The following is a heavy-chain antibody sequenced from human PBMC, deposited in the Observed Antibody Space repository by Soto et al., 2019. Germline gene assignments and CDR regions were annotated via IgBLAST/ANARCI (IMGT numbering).Heavy chain of an antibody. V-gene: IGHV3-33*01. Sequence: GGSLILSCAASGVNCISYVGHWVRQDPGKGLEWVAVIWYDGSNKYYADSVKGRFTISRDNSKNTLYLQMNSLRAEDTAVYYCARWRRVPAALYYYYYGMDVWGQGTTVTVSS. CDR1: GVNCISYV. CDR2: IWYDGSNK. CDR3: ARWRRVPAALYYYYYGMDV. J-gene: IGHJ6*02. D-gene: IGHD2-2*01.